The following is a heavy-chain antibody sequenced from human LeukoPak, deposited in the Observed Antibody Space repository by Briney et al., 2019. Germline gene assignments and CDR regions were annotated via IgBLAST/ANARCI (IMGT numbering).Heavy chain of an antibody. CDR1: GFTFGTYS. D-gene: IGHD6-6*01. CDR3: AREYSSSSGRSFDY. J-gene: IGHJ4*02. Sequence: PGGSLRLSCAASGFTFGTYSMNWVRQAPGKGLEWVSYISSSTTNMYYADSVKGRFTISRDNAKNSLYLQMNSLRAEDTAVYYCAREYSSSSGRSFDYWGQGTLVTVSS. CDR2: ISSSTTNM. V-gene: IGHV3-48*01.